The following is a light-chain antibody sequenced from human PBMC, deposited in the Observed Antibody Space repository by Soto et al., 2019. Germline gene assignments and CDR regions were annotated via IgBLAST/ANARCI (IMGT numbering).Light chain of an antibody. CDR1: RSNIGSNY. CDR3: AAWDDSLRGV. J-gene: IGLJ3*02. CDR2: SNN. Sequence: QPVLTQPPSASGTPGQRVTISCSGSRSNIGSNYVYWYQQLPGTAPKLLIYSNNQRPSGVPDRFSGSKSGTSASLAISGLRSEDEADYYCAAWDDSLRGVFGGGTKLTVL. V-gene: IGLV1-47*02.